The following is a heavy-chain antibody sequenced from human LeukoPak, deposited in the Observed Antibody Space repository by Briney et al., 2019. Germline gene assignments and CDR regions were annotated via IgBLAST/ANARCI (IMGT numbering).Heavy chain of an antibody. J-gene: IGHJ4*02. V-gene: IGHV3-7*04. CDR1: GFTFSSYW. CDR2: IKQDGSEK. D-gene: IGHD2-2*01. Sequence: PGGSLRLSCAASGFTFSSYWMSWVRQAPGKGLEWVANIKQDGSEKYYVDSVKGRFAISRDNAKNSLYLQMNSLRAEDTAVYYRARDRCSSTSCFIDYWGQGTLVSVSS. CDR3: ARDRCSSTSCFIDY.